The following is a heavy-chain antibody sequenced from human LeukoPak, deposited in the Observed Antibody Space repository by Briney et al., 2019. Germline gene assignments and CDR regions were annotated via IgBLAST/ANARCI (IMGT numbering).Heavy chain of an antibody. Sequence: KPSETLSHTCTVSGGSISSSSYYWGWIRQPPGKGLEWIGSIYYSGSTYYNPSLKSRVTISVDTSKNQFSLKLSSVTAADTAVYYCARRRHIVVVTAIQDYMDVWGKGTTVTVSS. CDR1: GGSISSSSYY. J-gene: IGHJ6*03. D-gene: IGHD2-21*02. V-gene: IGHV4-39*01. CDR3: ARRRHIVVVTAIQDYMDV. CDR2: IYYSGST.